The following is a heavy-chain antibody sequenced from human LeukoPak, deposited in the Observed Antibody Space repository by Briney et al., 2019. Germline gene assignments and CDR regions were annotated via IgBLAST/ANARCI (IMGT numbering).Heavy chain of an antibody. Sequence: SVKVSCKASGGTFSSYAISWVRQAPGQGLEWMGRIIPILGIANYAQKFQGRVTITADKSTSTAYMELSSLRSEDTAVYYCARVERFLPKYYFDYWGQGTLVTVSS. CDR2: IIPILGIA. V-gene: IGHV1-69*04. D-gene: IGHD1-1*01. CDR3: ARVERFLPKYYFDY. CDR1: GGTFSSYA. J-gene: IGHJ4*02.